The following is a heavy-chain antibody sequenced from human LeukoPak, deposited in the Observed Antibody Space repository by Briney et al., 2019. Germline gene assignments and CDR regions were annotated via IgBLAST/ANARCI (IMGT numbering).Heavy chain of an antibody. CDR2: IYYSGST. V-gene: IGHV4-39*07. CDR3: ARETPRGGNSGSSI. CDR1: GGSISSSSYY. J-gene: IGHJ4*02. Sequence: KTSETLSLTCTVSGGSISSSSYYWGWIRQPPGKGLEWIGSIYYSGSTYYNPSLKSRVTISVDTSKNQFSLKLSSVTAADTAVYYCARETPRGGNSGSSIWGQGTLVTVSS. D-gene: IGHD4-23*01.